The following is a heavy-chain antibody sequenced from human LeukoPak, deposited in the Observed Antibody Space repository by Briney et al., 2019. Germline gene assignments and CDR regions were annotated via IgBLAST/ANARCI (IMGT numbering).Heavy chain of an antibody. Sequence: GASVKVSCKASGGTFSSYAISWVRQAPGQGLEWMGRIIPILGIANYAQKFQGRVTITADKSTSTAYMELSSLRSEDTAVYYCARDRVTMVRGVIPRSPFDYWGQGTLVTVSS. D-gene: IGHD3-10*01. CDR1: GGTFSSYA. CDR2: IIPILGIA. V-gene: IGHV1-69*04. J-gene: IGHJ4*02. CDR3: ARDRVTMVRGVIPRSPFDY.